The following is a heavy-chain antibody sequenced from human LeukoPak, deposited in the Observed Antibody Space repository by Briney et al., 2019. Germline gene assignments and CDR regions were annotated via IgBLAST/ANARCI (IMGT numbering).Heavy chain of an antibody. CDR1: GFTFSSYG. CDR2: ISYDGSNK. D-gene: IGHD5-12*01. CDR3: VRVEASGYDYGAFDY. J-gene: IGHJ4*02. Sequence: GGSLRLSCAASGFTFSSYGMHWVRQAPGKGLEWVAVISYDGSNKYYADSVKGRFTISRDNAKNSLYLQMNSLRAEDTAVYYCVRVEASGYDYGAFDYWGQGTLVTVSS. V-gene: IGHV3-30*03.